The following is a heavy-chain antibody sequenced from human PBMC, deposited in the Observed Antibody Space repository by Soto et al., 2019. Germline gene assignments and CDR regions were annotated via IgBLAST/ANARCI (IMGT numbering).Heavy chain of an antibody. CDR2: IYHSGST. Sequence: SETLSLTCAVSGGSISRSNWWCWVRQPPGKGLEWIGEIYHSGSTNYNLSLKSRVTISVDKSKNQRSLKLSSVTAADTAVYYCAREMGRASYYYYGMDVWGQGTTVTVSS. J-gene: IGHJ6*02. CDR3: AREMGRASYYYYGMDV. V-gene: IGHV4-4*02. D-gene: IGHD2-8*01. CDR1: GGSISRSNW.